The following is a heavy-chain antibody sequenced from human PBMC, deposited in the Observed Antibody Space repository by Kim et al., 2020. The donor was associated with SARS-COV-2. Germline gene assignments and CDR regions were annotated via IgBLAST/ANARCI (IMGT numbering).Heavy chain of an antibody. Sequence: SVKVSCKASGGTFSSYAISWVRQAPGQGLEWMGGIIPIFGTANYAQKFQGRVTITADESTSTAYMELSSLRSEDTAVYYCARGHYDFWSGGPRDGSGSHTAFDYWGQGTLVTVSS. CDR1: GGTFSSYA. J-gene: IGHJ4*02. CDR2: IIPIFGTA. CDR3: ARGHYDFWSGGPRDGSGSHTAFDY. V-gene: IGHV1-69*13. D-gene: IGHD3-3*01.